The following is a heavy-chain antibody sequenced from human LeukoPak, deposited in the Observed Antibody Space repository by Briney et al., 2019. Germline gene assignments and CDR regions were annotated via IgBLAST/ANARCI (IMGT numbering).Heavy chain of an antibody. CDR1: GFTFSGYA. J-gene: IGHJ3*02. CDR2: ISGSGGST. V-gene: IGHV3-23*01. CDR3: AKDKGRICSGASCYSDAFDI. D-gene: IGHD2-15*01. Sequence: RGSLRLSCAASGFTFSGYAMSWVRQAPGKGLEWVSAISGSGGSTYYADSVKGRFTICRDNSKNTLYLQMNSLRAEDTAVYYWAKDKGRICSGASCYSDAFDICGQGTTVTVSS.